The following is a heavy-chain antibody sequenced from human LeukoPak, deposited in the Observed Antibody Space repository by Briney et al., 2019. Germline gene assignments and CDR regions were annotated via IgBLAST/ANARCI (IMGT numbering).Heavy chain of an antibody. D-gene: IGHD3-10*01. V-gene: IGHV3-30*02. CDR2: IRHDGSNK. Sequence: GGSLRLSCAASGFTFSSYGMHWVRQAPGKGLERVAFIRHDGSNKYYADSVKGRFTISRDNSKNTLYLQMNSLRAEDTAVYYCAKDLERFGELLQFDYWGQGTLVTVSS. J-gene: IGHJ4*02. CDR3: AKDLERFGELLQFDY. CDR1: GFTFSSYG.